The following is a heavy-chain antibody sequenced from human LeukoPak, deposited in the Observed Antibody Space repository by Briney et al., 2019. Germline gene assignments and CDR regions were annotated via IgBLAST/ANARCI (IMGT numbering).Heavy chain of an antibody. CDR3: TRGPSGYGLGWFDP. Sequence: ASVKVSCKASGYTFTGYYMHWVRQAPGQGLEWMGWINPNSGGTNYAQKFQGRVSLTRDTSTSTAYMELSSLRSDDTAVYYCTRGPSGYGLGWFDPWGQGTLVTVSS. J-gene: IGHJ5*02. D-gene: IGHD5-12*01. V-gene: IGHV1-2*02. CDR2: INPNSGGT. CDR1: GYTFTGYY.